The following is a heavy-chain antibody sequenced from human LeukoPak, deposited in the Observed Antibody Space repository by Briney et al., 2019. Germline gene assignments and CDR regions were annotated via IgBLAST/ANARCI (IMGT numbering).Heavy chain of an antibody. D-gene: IGHD6-13*01. CDR1: GFTFDDYA. V-gene: IGHV3-43D*04. J-gene: IGHJ6*04. CDR2: ISWDGGST. CDR3: AKGHSSSTGYYYYGMDV. Sequence: PGGSLRLSCAASGFTFDDYAMHWVRQAPGKGLEWVSLISWDGGSTYYADSVKGRFTISRDNSKNSLYLQMNSLRAEDTALYYCAKGHSSSTGYYYYGMDVWGKGTTVTVSS.